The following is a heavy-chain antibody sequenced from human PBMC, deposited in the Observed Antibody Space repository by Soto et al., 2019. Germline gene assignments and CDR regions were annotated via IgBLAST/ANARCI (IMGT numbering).Heavy chain of an antibody. J-gene: IGHJ3*02. CDR3: ARDNYSSTSCTPQVDAFDI. Sequence: GASVKVSCKASGYTFTSYYMHWVRQAPGQGLEWMGIINPSGGSTSYAQKFQGRVTMTRDTSTSTVYMELSSLRSEDTAVYYCARDNYSSTSCTPQVDAFDIWGQGTMVTVSS. CDR2: INPSGGST. D-gene: IGHD2-2*01. V-gene: IGHV1-46*01. CDR1: GYTFTSYY.